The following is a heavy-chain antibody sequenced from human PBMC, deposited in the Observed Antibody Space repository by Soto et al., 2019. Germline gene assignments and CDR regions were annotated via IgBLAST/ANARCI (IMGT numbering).Heavy chain of an antibody. Sequence: VQLVQSGAEVKKPGASVKVSCKASGYTFSRSGISWVRQAPGQGLEWMGWISTYNGDTNYAQKVQGRVTMTTDTSTSKAFMELMGLRSGDTAVYYCARSGSVPYYYYGLDVWGQGTTVTVSS. V-gene: IGHV1-18*01. J-gene: IGHJ6*02. CDR1: GYTFSRSG. CDR3: ARSGSVPYYYYGLDV. CDR2: ISTYNGDT. D-gene: IGHD1-26*01.